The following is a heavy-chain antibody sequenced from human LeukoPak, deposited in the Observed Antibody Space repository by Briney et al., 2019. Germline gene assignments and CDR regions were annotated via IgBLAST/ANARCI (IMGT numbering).Heavy chain of an antibody. D-gene: IGHD5-18*01. V-gene: IGHV4-61*02. CDR1: GGSISNGSYY. Sequence: SETLSLTCTVSGGSISNGSYYWSWIRQPAGKGLEWIGRIYTSGSTNYNPSLKSRVTISVDTSKNQFSLKLSSVTAADTAVYYCARAGYSYGYRYFDYWGQGTLVTVSS. CDR2: IYTSGST. CDR3: ARAGYSYGYRYFDY. J-gene: IGHJ4*02.